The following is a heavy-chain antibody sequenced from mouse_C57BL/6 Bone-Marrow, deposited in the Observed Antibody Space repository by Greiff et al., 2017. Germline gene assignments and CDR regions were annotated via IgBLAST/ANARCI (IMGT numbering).Heavy chain of an antibody. CDR1: GFTFSSYG. J-gene: IGHJ3*01. CDR2: ISSGGSYT. V-gene: IGHV5-6*01. D-gene: IGHD2-1*01. CDR3: ARPGIYYGNPFAY. Sequence: EVQLVESGGDLVKPGGSLKLSCAASGFTFSSYGMSWVRQTPDKRLEWVATISSGGSYTYYPDSVKGRFTISRDNAKNTLYLQMSSLKSEDTAMYYCARPGIYYGNPFAYWGQGTLVTVSA.